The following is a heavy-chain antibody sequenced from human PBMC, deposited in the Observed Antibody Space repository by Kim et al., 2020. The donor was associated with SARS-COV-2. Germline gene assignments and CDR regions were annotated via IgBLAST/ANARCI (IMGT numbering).Heavy chain of an antibody. V-gene: IGHV3-9*01. CDR2: ISWNSGSI. J-gene: IGHJ4*02. D-gene: IGHD6-13*01. CDR1: GFTFDDYA. Sequence: GGSLRLSCAASGFTFDDYAMHWVRQAPGKGLEWVSGISWNSGSIGYADSVKGRFTISRDNAKNSLYLQMNSLRAEDTALYYCAKDMGAAGTIFDYWGQGT. CDR3: AKDMGAAGTIFDY.